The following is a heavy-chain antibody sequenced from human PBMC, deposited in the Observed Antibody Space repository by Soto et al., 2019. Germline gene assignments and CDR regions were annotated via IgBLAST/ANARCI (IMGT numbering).Heavy chain of an antibody. CDR1: GYTFTSYG. CDR3: AGEEGRGWEQTGGRDY. D-gene: IGHD1-26*01. Sequence: QVPLVQSGAEVKKPGASVKVSCKASGYTFTSYGISWVRQAPGQGLEWMGWISAYNGNTNYAQKLQGRVTMTTDTSTSRAYMGRGSLSSDDRPEYYCAGEEGRGWEQTGGRDYWGQGTLVTVSS. J-gene: IGHJ4*02. V-gene: IGHV1-18*01. CDR2: ISAYNGNT.